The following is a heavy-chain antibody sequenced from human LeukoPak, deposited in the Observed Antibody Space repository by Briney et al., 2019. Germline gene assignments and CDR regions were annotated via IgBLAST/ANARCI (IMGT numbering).Heavy chain of an antibody. CDR2: IYSSGST. J-gene: IGHJ4*02. CDR3: AKSGGYGLIDY. Sequence: PSETLSLTCTVSGDSISISPYYWGWIRQPPGKGLEWIGSIYSSGSTYYNASLQSRVTISIETSKNQISLRLNSVTAADTAMYYCAKSGGYGLIDYWGQGTLVTVSS. CDR1: GDSISISPYY. V-gene: IGHV4-39*01. D-gene: IGHD1-26*01.